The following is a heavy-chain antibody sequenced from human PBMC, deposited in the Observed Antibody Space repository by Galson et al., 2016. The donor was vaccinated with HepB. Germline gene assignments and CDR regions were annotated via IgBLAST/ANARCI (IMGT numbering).Heavy chain of an antibody. CDR2: IDPDDSYT. D-gene: IGHD6-19*01. CDR3: ARLESTGWDNKYVYYGLDV. V-gene: IGHV5-10-1*01. J-gene: IGHJ6*02. Sequence: QSGAEVKKPGESLRISCKGSGYSFTSHWISWVRQMPGTGLEWMGRIDPDDSYTNYSPSSQGHVTISFDKSISTAYLQWSSLKASDTAMYYCARLESTGWDNKYVYYGLDVWGQGTTVTVSS. CDR1: GYSFTSHW.